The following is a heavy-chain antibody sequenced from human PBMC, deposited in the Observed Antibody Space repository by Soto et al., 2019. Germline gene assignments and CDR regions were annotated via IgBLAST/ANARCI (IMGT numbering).Heavy chain of an antibody. D-gene: IGHD6-13*01. CDR3: ATRIAAAGTSGYNWFDP. Sequence: QLQLQESGPGLVKPSETLSLTCTVSGGSISSSSYYWGWIRQPPGKGLEWIGSIYYSGSTYYNPSLKSRVTISVDTSKNQFSLKLSSVTAADTAVYYCATRIAAAGTSGYNWFDPWGQGTLVTVSS. J-gene: IGHJ5*02. V-gene: IGHV4-39*01. CDR1: GGSISSSSYY. CDR2: IYYSGST.